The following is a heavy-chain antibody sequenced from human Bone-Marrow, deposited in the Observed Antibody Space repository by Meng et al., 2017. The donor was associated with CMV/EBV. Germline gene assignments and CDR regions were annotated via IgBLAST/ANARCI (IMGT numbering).Heavy chain of an antibody. CDR1: GFTFADYA. D-gene: IGHD3-16*01. V-gene: IGHV3-9*01. CDR2: ISWNSGSI. Sequence: SLKISCAASGFTFADYAMHWVRQAPGKGLEWVSGISWNSGSIGYADSVKGRFTISRDNAKNSLYLQMNSLRAEDTALYYCAKGFGALDAFDIWGQATMVTVSS. J-gene: IGHJ3*02. CDR3: AKGFGALDAFDI.